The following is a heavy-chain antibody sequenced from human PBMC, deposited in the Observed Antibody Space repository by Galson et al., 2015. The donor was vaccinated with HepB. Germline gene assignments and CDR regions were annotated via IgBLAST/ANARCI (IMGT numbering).Heavy chain of an antibody. Sequence: TLSLTCTVSGGSISSYYWSWVRQPPGKGLEWIGYIYYSGSTNYNPSLKSRVTISVDTSKNRFSLKLSSVTAADTAVYYCAREKVRGVILGVFDYWGQGTLVTVSS. V-gene: IGHV4-59*01. D-gene: IGHD3-10*01. J-gene: IGHJ4*02. CDR3: AREKVRGVILGVFDY. CDR2: IYYSGST. CDR1: GGSISSYY.